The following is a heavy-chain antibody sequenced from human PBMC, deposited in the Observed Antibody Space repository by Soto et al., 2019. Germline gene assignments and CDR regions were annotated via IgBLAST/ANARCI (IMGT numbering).Heavy chain of an antibody. Sequence: PSETLSLTCTVSGGSISSGGYYWNWIRQHPGKGLEWIGYIYYSGNTYYNPSLQSRITMTIDTSKSQFSLRLTSVTASDTAIYYCTKGATSPFDSWGQGTRVTVSS. CDR1: GGSISSGGYY. CDR3: TKGATSPFDS. CDR2: IYYSGNT. J-gene: IGHJ4*02. D-gene: IGHD3-16*01. V-gene: IGHV4-31*03.